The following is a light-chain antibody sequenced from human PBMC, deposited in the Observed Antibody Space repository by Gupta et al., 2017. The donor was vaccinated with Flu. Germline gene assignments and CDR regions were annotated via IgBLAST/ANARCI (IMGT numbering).Light chain of an antibody. J-gene: IGKJ4*02. Sequence: DIQMTQSPSSLSASMGGTVAITCRASQSISNYLNWYQQKPGTAPKLLIYATSTLHSGVPSRFSGSGSGTDFTLTITNLQPEDFATYYCQQTYTTPRTFGRGTKVEI. CDR1: QSISNY. CDR2: ATS. CDR3: QQTYTTPRT. V-gene: IGKV1-39*01.